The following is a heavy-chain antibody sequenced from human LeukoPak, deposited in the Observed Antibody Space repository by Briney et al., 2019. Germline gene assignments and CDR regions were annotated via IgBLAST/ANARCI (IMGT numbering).Heavy chain of an antibody. D-gene: IGHD1-26*01. CDR1: GFTFSSYS. CDR3: ARAHSGSYYGY. V-gene: IGHV3-48*04. Sequence: GGSLRLSCAASGFTFSSYSMNWVRQAPGKGLEWVSYISSSSSTIYYADSVKGRFTISRDNAKNTLYLQMNSLRAEDTAVYYCARAHSGSYYGYWGQGTLVTVSS. J-gene: IGHJ4*02. CDR2: ISSSSSTI.